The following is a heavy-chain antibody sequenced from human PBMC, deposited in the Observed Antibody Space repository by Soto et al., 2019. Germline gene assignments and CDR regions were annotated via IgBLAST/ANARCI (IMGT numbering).Heavy chain of an antibody. CDR1: GGSITTYY. V-gene: IGHV4-4*07. Sequence: QVQLQESGPGLVKPSETLSLTCDVSGGSITTYYWSWVRQPAGKGLEWIGRISTTAGTNYSPSLKSRVTLSVDTSKNQFSLKLTSVTAADTAVYYCTRGAGPPWFDPWGQGTLVTVSS. CDR2: ISTTAGT. J-gene: IGHJ5*02. CDR3: TRGAGPPWFDP.